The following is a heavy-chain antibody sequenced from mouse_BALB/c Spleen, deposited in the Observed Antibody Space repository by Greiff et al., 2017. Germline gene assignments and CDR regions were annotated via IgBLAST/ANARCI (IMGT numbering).Heavy chain of an antibody. D-gene: IGHD1-1*01. Sequence: VQLQESGAELAKPGASVKMSCKASGYTFTSYWMHWVKQRPGQGLEWIGYINPSTGYTEYNQKFKDKATLTADKSSSTAYMQLSSLTSEDSAVYYCARYGSSYWYFDVWGAGTTVTVSS. CDR2: INPSTGYT. V-gene: IGHV1-7*01. CDR1: GYTFTSYW. J-gene: IGHJ1*01. CDR3: ARYGSSYWYFDV.